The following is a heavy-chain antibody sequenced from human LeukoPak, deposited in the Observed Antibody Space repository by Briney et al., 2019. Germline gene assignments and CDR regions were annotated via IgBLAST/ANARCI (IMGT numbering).Heavy chain of an antibody. CDR3: AREGTAGTNLNWFDP. J-gene: IGHJ5*02. D-gene: IGHD1-1*01. CDR2: ISYSGST. CDR1: GGSISSYY. V-gene: IGHV4-59*01. Sequence: SETLSLTCTVSGGSISSYYWSWIRQPPGKGLEWMGYISYSGSTNFNPSLKSRVTISVDTSKNQFSLKLSSVTAEDTAVYYCAREGTAGTNLNWFDPWGQGTLVTVPS.